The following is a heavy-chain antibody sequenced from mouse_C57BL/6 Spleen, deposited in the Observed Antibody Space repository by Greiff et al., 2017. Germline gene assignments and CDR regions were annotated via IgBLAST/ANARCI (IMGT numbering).Heavy chain of an antibody. J-gene: IGHJ4*01. Sequence: QVTLKESGPGILQSSQTLSLTCSFSGFSLSTSGMGVSWIRQPSGKGLEWLAHIYWDDDKRYNPSLKSRLTISKDTSRNQVFLKITSVDTADTATYSCARDYYGSSSDAMDYWGQGTSVTVSS. CDR2: IYWDDDK. CDR1: GFSLSTSGMG. D-gene: IGHD1-1*01. CDR3: ARDYYGSSSDAMDY. V-gene: IGHV8-12*01.